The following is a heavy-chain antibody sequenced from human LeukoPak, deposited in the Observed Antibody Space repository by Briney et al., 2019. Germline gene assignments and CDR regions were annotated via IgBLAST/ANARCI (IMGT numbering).Heavy chain of an antibody. Sequence: PSETLSLTCVVSGGSISNDYWNWLRQPAGRDLEWIGRVHSTGYTDYNPSLTSRVTMSVDTSKNQFSLNLKSVTAADTAVYYCARESASVFSMIRGVGWFDPWGQGTLVTVSS. V-gene: IGHV4-4*07. CDR2: VHSTGYT. J-gene: IGHJ5*02. D-gene: IGHD3-10*01. CDR3: ARESASVFSMIRGVGWFDP. CDR1: GGSISNDY.